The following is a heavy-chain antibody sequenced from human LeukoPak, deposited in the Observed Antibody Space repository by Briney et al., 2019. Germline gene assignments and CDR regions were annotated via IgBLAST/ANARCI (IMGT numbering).Heavy chain of an antibody. Sequence: GGSLRLSCVASGFTFSSYAMGWVRQAPGKRPEWVSSLTDSGGTTYYVDSVKGRFTISRDNAKNSLYLQMNSLRAEDTAVYYCARYYYDSSGLRFDPWGQGTLVTVSS. CDR3: ARYYYDSSGLRFDP. CDR2: LTDSGGTT. J-gene: IGHJ5*02. CDR1: GFTFSSYA. D-gene: IGHD3-22*01. V-gene: IGHV3-23*01.